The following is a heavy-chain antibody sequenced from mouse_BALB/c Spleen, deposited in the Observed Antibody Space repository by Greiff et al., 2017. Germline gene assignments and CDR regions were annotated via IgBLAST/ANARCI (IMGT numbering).Heavy chain of an antibody. CDR2: IYPGSGST. CDR3: ARREDYYGSSFWFAY. J-gene: IGHJ3*01. D-gene: IGHD1-1*01. Sequence: VQLQQSGPELVKPGASVKMSCKASGYTFTDYVISWVKQRTGQGLEWIGEIYPGSGSTYYNEKFKGKATLTADKSSNTAYMQLSSLTSEDSAVYFCARREDYYGSSFWFAYWGQGTLVTVSA. V-gene: IGHV1-77*01. CDR1: GYTFTDYV.